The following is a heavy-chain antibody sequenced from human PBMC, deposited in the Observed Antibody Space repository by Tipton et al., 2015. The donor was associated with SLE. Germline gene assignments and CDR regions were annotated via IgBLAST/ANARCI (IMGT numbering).Heavy chain of an antibody. Sequence: GLVKPSETLSLTCTVSGGSISSHYWSWIRQPPGKGLEWIGYIYYSGSTNYNPSLKSRVTISVDTSKNQFSLKLSSVTAADTAVYYCARDGGLGYCTNGVCPSDLWGRGTLVTVSS. CDR3: ARDGGLGYCTNGVCPSDL. V-gene: IGHV4-59*11. CDR2: IYYSGST. D-gene: IGHD2-8*01. J-gene: IGHJ2*01. CDR1: GGSISSHY.